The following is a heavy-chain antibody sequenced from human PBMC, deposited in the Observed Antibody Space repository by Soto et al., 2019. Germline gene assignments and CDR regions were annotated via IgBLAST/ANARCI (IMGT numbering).Heavy chain of an antibody. Sequence: LRLSCAASGFTYTRYSMNWVRQAPGKGLEWVSSISSTTNYIYYGDSMKGRFTISRDNAKNSLYLEMNSLRAEDTAVYYCARESEDLTSNFDYWGQGTLVTVSS. CDR2: ISSTTNYI. CDR1: GFTYTRYS. J-gene: IGHJ4*02. CDR3: ARESEDLTSNFDY. V-gene: IGHV3-21*06.